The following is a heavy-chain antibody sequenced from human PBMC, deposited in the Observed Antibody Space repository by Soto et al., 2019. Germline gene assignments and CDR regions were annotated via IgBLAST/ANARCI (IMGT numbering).Heavy chain of an antibody. CDR3: AGTYDRGGDAFDI. CDR2: INPSGGST. CDR1: GYTFTSYY. D-gene: IGHD3-22*01. Sequence: QVQLVQSGAEVKKPGASVKVSCKASGYTFTSYYMHWVRQAPGQGLEWMGIINPSGGSTSYAQKVQGGVPMTGDTSTSTVYMELSSLRSEDTAVYYCAGTYDRGGDAFDIWGQGTMVTVSS. J-gene: IGHJ3*02. V-gene: IGHV1-46*01.